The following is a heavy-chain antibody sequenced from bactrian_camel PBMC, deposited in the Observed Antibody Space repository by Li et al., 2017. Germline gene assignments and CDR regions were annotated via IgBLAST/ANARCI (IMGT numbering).Heavy chain of an antibody. J-gene: IGHJ6*01. CDR1: GFTFSSSW. CDR3: ARDVAGPGADFDY. Sequence: QLVESGGGLVQPGGSLRLSCAASGFTFSSSWMFWARQAPGKGLEWVSGINSGGGITAYADSVKGRFVVSRDNAKNTVVMQMNSLKPEDTAVYYCARDVAGPGADFDYWGQGTQVTVS. CDR2: INSGGGIT. V-gene: IGHV3S25*01. D-gene: IGHD1*01.